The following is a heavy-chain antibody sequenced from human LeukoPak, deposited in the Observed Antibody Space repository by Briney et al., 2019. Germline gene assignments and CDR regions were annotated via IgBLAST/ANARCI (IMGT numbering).Heavy chain of an antibody. Sequence: GGSLRLSCAASGFTVSSKYMSWVRQAPGKGLEWASVIYSGGRTYYADSVKGRFTISRDNSKNTPYLQMNSLRAEDTAVYYCARLAGGLDYWGQGTLVTVSS. V-gene: IGHV3-66*01. D-gene: IGHD3-10*01. CDR2: IYSGGRT. J-gene: IGHJ4*02. CDR1: GFTVSSKY. CDR3: ARLAGGLDY.